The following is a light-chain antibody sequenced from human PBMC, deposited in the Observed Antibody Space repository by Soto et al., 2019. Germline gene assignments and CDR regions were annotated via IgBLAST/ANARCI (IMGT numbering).Light chain of an antibody. CDR2: EVS. CDR3: SSYTSSSTLV. Sequence: QSARTHPPPVFGSPEQRTTISSPGTTSEVGGYNYVSWYQQHPGKAPKLMIYEVSNRPSGVSNRFSGSKSGNTASLTISGLQAEDEADYYCSSYTSSSTLVFGGGTKLTVL. J-gene: IGLJ2*01. V-gene: IGLV2-14*01. CDR1: TSEVGGYNY.